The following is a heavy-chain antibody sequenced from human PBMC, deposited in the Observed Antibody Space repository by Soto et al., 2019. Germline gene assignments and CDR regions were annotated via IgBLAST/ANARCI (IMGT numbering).Heavy chain of an antibody. J-gene: IGHJ4*02. V-gene: IGHV3-30-3*01. CDR1: GFTFSSYA. D-gene: IGHD4-17*01. Sequence: QVQLVESGGGVVQPGRSLRLSCAASGFTFSSYAMHWVRQAPGKGLEWVAVISYDGSNKYYADSVKGRFTIPRDNSKNTLYLQMNSLRAEDTAVYYCARADYGGDYFDYWGQGTLVTFSS. CDR3: ARADYGGDYFDY. CDR2: ISYDGSNK.